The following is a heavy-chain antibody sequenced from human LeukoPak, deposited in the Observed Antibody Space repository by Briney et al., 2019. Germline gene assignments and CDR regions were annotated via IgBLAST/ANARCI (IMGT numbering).Heavy chain of an antibody. Sequence: GGSLRLSCAASGFTFSSSAMSWVRQAPGKGLEWVSAISNNGGYTYYADSVQGRFTISRDNSKSTLCLRMNSLRGEDTAVYYCARDSVATTDYWGQGTLVTVS. CDR2: ISNNGGYT. CDR1: GFTFSSSA. CDR3: ARDSVATTDY. J-gene: IGHJ4*02. D-gene: IGHD5-12*01. V-gene: IGHV3-23*01.